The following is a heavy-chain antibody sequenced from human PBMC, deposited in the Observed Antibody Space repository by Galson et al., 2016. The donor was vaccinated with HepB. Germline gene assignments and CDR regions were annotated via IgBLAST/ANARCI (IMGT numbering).Heavy chain of an antibody. CDR3: ARVRIAVAANSYFFDS. CDR2: IYYSGGST. J-gene: IGHJ4*02. V-gene: IGHV4-59*01. D-gene: IGHD6-19*01. CDR1: GVSLSSYY. Sequence: VSGVSLSSYYWSWIRQPPGKGLEWIGYIYYSGGSTNYNPSLKSRVTISVDTLKNQFSLKLSSVTAADTAVYFCARVRIAVAANSYFFDSWGQGTLVTGSS.